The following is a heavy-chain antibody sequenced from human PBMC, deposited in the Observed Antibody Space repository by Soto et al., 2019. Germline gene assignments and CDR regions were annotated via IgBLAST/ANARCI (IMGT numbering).Heavy chain of an antibody. J-gene: IGHJ6*04. D-gene: IGHD5-12*01. Sequence: SENLPLTCTVPGGSISSGDYYWSWIRQPPGKGLEWIGYIYYSGSTYYNPSLKSRVTISVDTSKNQFSLKLSSVTAADTAVYYCARGRVATKRFPEYYDGMAVWGKGSMVT. CDR1: GGSISSGDYY. CDR3: ARGRVATKRFPEYYDGMAV. V-gene: IGHV4-30-4*01. CDR2: IYYSGST.